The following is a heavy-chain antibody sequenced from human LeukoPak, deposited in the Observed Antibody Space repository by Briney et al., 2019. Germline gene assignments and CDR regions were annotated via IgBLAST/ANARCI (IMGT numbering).Heavy chain of an antibody. Sequence: PGGSLRLSCAASGFTFSSYGMHWVRQAPGKGLEWVAVIWYDGSNKYYADSVKGRFTISRDNSKNTLYLQMNSLRAEDTAVYYCARDLQYYDFWSGSAPFDHWGQGTLVTVSS. D-gene: IGHD3-3*01. J-gene: IGHJ4*02. V-gene: IGHV3-33*01. CDR3: ARDLQYYDFWSGSAPFDH. CDR1: GFTFSSYG. CDR2: IWYDGSNK.